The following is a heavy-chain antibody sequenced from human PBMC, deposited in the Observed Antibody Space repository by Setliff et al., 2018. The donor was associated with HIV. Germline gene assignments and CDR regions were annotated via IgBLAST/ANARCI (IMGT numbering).Heavy chain of an antibody. V-gene: IGHV4-4*09. CDR1: GGAITGYY. J-gene: IGHJ4*02. CDR3: ARRRGGTSRSFLDY. D-gene: IGHD3-10*01. Sequence: ETLSLTCNVSGGAITGYYWSWVRQAPGKALESIASIYSGGSAIYHPPLKSRVTISADTSNTQFSLKLRSVTAADTAVYYCARRRGGTSRSFLDYWGQGNLVTVSS. CDR2: IYSGGSA.